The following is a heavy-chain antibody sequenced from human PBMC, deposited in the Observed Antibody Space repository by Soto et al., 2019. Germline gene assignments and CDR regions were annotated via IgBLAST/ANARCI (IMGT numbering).Heavy chain of an antibody. CDR2: IYWDDDK. D-gene: IGHD4-17*01. CDR1: GFSLSTSGVG. CDR3: AHRPDGDYPFAY. Sequence: QITLKESGPTLVKPTQTLTVTCTFSGFSLSTSGVGVGWIRQPPGKALEWLALIYWDDDKRYSPSLKSRLTITMDTSTNQVVRTMTNMDPVDTATYYCAHRPDGDYPFAYWGQGTLVTVAS. V-gene: IGHV2-5*02. J-gene: IGHJ4*02.